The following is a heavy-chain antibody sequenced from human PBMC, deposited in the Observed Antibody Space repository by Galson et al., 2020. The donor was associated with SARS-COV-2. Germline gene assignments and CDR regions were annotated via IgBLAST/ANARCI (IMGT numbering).Heavy chain of an antibody. D-gene: IGHD1-26*01. CDR3: VKDSSSYSGTYDSHALYI. CDR2: NSWNSGSK. CDR1: GFTFDEYA. J-gene: IGHJ3*02. V-gene: IGHV3-9*01. Sequence: SLKIPCAASGFTFDEYALHWVRQVPGQGPESVSGNSWNSGSKVQLNSVKGRFTISRDNAENSLYLQMNNLRVEDTALYYCVKDSSSYSGTYDSHALYIWGQGTMVTVSS.